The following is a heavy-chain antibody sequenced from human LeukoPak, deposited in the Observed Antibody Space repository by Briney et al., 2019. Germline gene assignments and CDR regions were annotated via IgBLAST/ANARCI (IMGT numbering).Heavy chain of an antibody. CDR3: ARGGVRTAASNFDY. Sequence: ASVKVSCKASGYTFTSYYMHWVRQAPGQGLEWPGWINPNSGATKYALRHQGRVTMTRDTSISTSYMEVSRLTSDDTAVYYSARGGVRTAASNFDYWGQGTLVTVSS. CDR1: GYTFTSYY. CDR2: INPNSGAT. V-gene: IGHV1-2*02. J-gene: IGHJ4*02. D-gene: IGHD6-13*01.